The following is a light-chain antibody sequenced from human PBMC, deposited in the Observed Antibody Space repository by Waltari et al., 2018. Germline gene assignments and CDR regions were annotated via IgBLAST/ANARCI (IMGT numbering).Light chain of an antibody. CDR1: HNIKTY. CDR3: QAGSAWPPALT. CDR2: DAS. J-gene: IGKJ4*01. Sequence: EIVLTQSPVTVSLSPGDRATLSCRASHNIKTYLAWYQHKPGQAPRLLIYDASNRARGVPARISGSGSGTDFALTISSLEAEDSAVYYCQAGSAWPPALTFGGGSRVEIK. V-gene: IGKV3-11*01.